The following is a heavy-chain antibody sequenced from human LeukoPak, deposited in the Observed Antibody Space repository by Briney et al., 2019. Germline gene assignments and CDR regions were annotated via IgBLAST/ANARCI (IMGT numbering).Heavy chain of an antibody. CDR2: INPNSGGT. J-gene: IGHJ3*02. CDR1: GGTFTGYY. D-gene: IGHD3-3*01. CDR3: ARFRPKSSFLEWDDAFDI. V-gene: IGHV1-2*06. Sequence: ASVKVSCKASGGTFTGYYMHWVRQAPGQGLEWMGRINPNSGGTNYAQKFQGRVTMTRDTSISTAYMELSRLRSDDTAVYYCARFRPKSSFLEWDDAFDIWGQGTMVTVSS.